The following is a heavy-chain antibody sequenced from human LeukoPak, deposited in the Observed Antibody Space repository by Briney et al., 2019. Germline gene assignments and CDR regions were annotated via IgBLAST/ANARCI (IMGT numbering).Heavy chain of an antibody. V-gene: IGHV4-34*01. CDR2: INHSGST. CDR1: GGSFSGYY. CDR3: ARPSTYYDSGSLRY. J-gene: IGHJ4*02. Sequence: SETLSLTCAVYGGSFSGYYWSWIRQPPGKGLEWIGEINHSGSTNYNPSLKSRVTISVDASKNQFSLKLSSVTAADTAVYYCARPSTYYDSGSLRYWGQGTLVTVSS. D-gene: IGHD3-10*01.